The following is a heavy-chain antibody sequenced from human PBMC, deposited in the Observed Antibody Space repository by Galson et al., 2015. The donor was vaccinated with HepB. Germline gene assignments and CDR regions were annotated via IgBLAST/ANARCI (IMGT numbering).Heavy chain of an antibody. D-gene: IGHD3-16*01. CDR2: ISGSGGGT. Sequence: LRLSCAASGFGFNNYAMTWVRQAPGKGLEWVSRISGSGGGTYYADSVKGRFAISRDNSKNTLYLQMNSLRAEDTAVYYCATNLGTLVYWGQGTLVAVSS. V-gene: IGHV3-23*01. CDR1: GFGFNNYA. CDR3: ATNLGTLVY. J-gene: IGHJ4*02.